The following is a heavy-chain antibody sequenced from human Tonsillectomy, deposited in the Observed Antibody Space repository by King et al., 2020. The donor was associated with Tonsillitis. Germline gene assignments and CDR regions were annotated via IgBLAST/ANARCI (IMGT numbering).Heavy chain of an antibody. CDR1: GFTFTGFTFSNAW. J-gene: IGHJ4*02. D-gene: IGHD4-11*01. V-gene: IGHV3-15*01. CDR3: ASHLTEASFEY. Sequence: VQLVESGGGLVKPGGSLRLSCAASGFTFTGFTFSNAWMSWVRQAPGKGLEWVGRILSKIGGETTDYAAPVKGRFTISRDDSKNTVYLQMNSLKSEDSAVYYCASHLTEASFEYWGQGTLVTVPS. CDR2: ILSKIGGETT.